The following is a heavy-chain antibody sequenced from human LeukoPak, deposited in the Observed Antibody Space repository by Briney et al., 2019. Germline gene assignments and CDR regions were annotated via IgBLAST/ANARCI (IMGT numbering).Heavy chain of an antibody. CDR3: AKGGGSSWYYFDY. CDR2: ITGSGGST. J-gene: IGHJ4*02. CDR1: GFTFSLYG. V-gene: IGHV3-23*01. Sequence: PGGSLRLSCAASGFTFSLYGMSWLRQAPGKGLEWVSTITGSGGSTYYADSVRGRFTISRDNSKNTLYLQMISLRAEDTAVYYCAKGGGSSWYYFDYWGQGTLVTVSS. D-gene: IGHD6-13*01.